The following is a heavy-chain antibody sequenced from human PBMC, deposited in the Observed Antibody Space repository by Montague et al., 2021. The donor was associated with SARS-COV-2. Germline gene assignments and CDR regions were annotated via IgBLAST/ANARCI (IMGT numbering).Heavy chain of an antibody. V-gene: IGHV4-34*01. CDR2: INHSGSA. Sequence: SETLFLTCAVYGGSFSAYYWSWIRQPPGKGLEWIGEINHSGSANYNPSLKSRVTISVDTSKNQFSLKLSSVTAADTAVYYCARTDYICSWFGAKKWFDPWGQGTLVTVSS. J-gene: IGHJ5*02. CDR1: GGSFSAYY. D-gene: IGHD6-13*01. CDR3: ARTDYICSWFGAKKWFDP.